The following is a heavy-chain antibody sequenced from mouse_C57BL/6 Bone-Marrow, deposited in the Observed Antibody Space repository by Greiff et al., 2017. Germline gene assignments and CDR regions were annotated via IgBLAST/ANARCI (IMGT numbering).Heavy chain of an antibody. V-gene: IGHV2-3*01. D-gene: IGHD1-1*01. CDR2: IWGDGST. CDR3: AKPLFTTVVATDYAMDY. J-gene: IGHJ4*01. CDR1: GFSLTSYG. Sequence: QVQLQQSGPGLVAPSQSLSITCTVSGFSLTSYGVSWVRQPPGKGLEWLGVIWGDGSTNYHSALISRLSISKDNSKSQVFLKLNSLQTDDTATYYCAKPLFTTVVATDYAMDYWGQGTSVTVSS.